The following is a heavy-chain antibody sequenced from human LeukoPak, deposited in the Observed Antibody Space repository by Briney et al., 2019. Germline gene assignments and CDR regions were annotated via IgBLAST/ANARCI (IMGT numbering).Heavy chain of an antibody. CDR2: ISASSNFI. CDR3: AKERSNYDILTGFDY. V-gene: IGHV3-21*01. D-gene: IGHD3-9*01. Sequence: GGSLRLSCAASGFTFSTHSMYWVRQAPGKGLEWVSSISASSNFIHYAESVRGRFTISRDNAKNSLYLQMNSLGAQDTAVYYCAKERSNYDILTGFDYWGQGTLVTVSS. J-gene: IGHJ4*02. CDR1: GFTFSTHS.